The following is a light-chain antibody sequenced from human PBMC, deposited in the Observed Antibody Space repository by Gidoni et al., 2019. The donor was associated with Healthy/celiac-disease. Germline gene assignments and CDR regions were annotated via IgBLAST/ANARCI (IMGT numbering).Light chain of an antibody. CDR2: KDC. Sequence: SYELTQPPSVSVSPGQTARLTCPGNALPTQYAYWYQQKPGQAPVLAIYKDCERPSGIPERFSGSSSGTTVTLTISGVQAEDEADYYCQSADSSGTYWVFGGGTKLTVL. J-gene: IGLJ3*02. CDR1: ALPTQY. V-gene: IGLV3-25*03. CDR3: QSADSSGTYWV.